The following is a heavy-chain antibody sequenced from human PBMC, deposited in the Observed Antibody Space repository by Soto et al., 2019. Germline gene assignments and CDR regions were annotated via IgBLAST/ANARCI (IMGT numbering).Heavy chain of an antibody. CDR3: ARASSGSYPRYSWFDP. J-gene: IGHJ5*02. V-gene: IGHV3-48*03. CDR2: ISSSGSTI. Sequence: PGGSLRLSCAASGFTFSSYEMNWVRQAPGKGLEWVSYISSSGSTIYYADSVKGRFTISRDNAKNSLYLQMNSLRAEDTAVYYCARASSGSYPRYSWFDPWGQGTLVTVPQ. CDR1: GFTFSSYE. D-gene: IGHD1-26*01.